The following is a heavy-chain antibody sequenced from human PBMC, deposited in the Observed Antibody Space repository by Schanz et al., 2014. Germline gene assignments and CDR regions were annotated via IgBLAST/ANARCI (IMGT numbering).Heavy chain of an antibody. J-gene: IGHJ4*02. V-gene: IGHV3-66*01. CDR3: ARVRTIYGSGAMGY. CDR2: IYSGGST. Sequence: VQLVESGGGVVQPGRSLRLSCAASGFTVSINYMSWVRQAPGKGLEWVSVIYSGGSTYYADSVKGRFTISRDNSKNTLYLQMNSLRAEDTAVYYCARVRTIYGSGAMGYWGQGTLVTVSS. CDR1: GFTVSINY. D-gene: IGHD3-10*01.